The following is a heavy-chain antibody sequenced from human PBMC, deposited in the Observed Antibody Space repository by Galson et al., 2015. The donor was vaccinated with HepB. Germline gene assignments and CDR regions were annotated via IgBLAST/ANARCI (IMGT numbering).Heavy chain of an antibody. CDR3: ARDGSSSAPGDI. CDR2: ISSSSSTI. CDR1: GFTFSSYS. Sequence: SLRLSCAASGFTFSSYSMNWVRQAPGKGLEWVAYISSSSSTIYYADSVRGRFTISRDNAKNSLYLQMNSLRAEDTAVYYCARDGSSSAPGDIWGQGTMVTVSS. D-gene: IGHD2-2*01. J-gene: IGHJ3*02. V-gene: IGHV3-48*04.